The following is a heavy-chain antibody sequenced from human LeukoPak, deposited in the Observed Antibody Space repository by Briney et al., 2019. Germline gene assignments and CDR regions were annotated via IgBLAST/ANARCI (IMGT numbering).Heavy chain of an antibody. CDR3: AKSRPPNAYSGTYYCDY. CDR2: IRYDESKK. V-gene: IGHV3-30*02. D-gene: IGHD1-26*01. CDR1: GFTFSYYG. J-gene: IGHJ4*02. Sequence: GGSLRLSCAASGFTFSYYGMHWVRQAPGKGLEWVAFIRYDESKKFYGDSVKGRFTISRDNSKNTLYLQMNSLRTEDTAVYYCAKSRPPNAYSGTYYCDYWGQGTLVTVSS.